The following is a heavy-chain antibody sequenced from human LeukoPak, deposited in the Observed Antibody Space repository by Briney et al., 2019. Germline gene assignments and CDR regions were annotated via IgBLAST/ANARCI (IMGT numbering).Heavy chain of an antibody. D-gene: IGHD4-17*01. CDR2: IWYDGSNK. Sequence: GGSLRLSCAASGFTFSSYGMHWVRQAPGKGLEWVAVIWYDGSNKYYADSVKGRFTISRDNSKNTLYLQMNSLRAEDTAVYYCARGPYYGDYHYFDYWGQGTLVTVSS. CDR1: GFTFSSYG. J-gene: IGHJ4*02. CDR3: ARGPYYGDYHYFDY. V-gene: IGHV3-33*01.